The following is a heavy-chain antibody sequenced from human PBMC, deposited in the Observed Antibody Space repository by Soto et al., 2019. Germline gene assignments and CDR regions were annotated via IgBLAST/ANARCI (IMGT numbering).Heavy chain of an antibody. D-gene: IGHD3-3*01. J-gene: IGHJ5*02. CDR3: ARAQYYDFWSGYLNWFDP. Sequence: LSLTCTVSGGSISSYYWSWIRQPPGKGLEWIGYIYYSGSTNYNPSLKSRVTISVDTSKNQFSLKLSSVTAADTAVYYCARAQYYDFWSGYLNWFDPWGQGTLVTVSS. V-gene: IGHV4-59*01. CDR2: IYYSGST. CDR1: GGSISSYY.